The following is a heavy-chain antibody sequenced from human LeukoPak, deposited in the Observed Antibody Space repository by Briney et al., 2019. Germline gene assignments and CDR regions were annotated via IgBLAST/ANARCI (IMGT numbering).Heavy chain of an antibody. Sequence: LETLSLTCTVSGGSISDSNFYWAWIRQSPGKGLEWIGTIYYSGPTYYNPSLKSRVTISVDTSKNQFSLSLRSVTAADTAVYYCARQGEQFLEWLCFTWGQGRLVTVSS. CDR2: IYYSGPT. V-gene: IGHV4-39*01. CDR3: ARQGEQFLEWLCFT. J-gene: IGHJ4*02. CDR1: GGSISDSNFY. D-gene: IGHD3-3*01.